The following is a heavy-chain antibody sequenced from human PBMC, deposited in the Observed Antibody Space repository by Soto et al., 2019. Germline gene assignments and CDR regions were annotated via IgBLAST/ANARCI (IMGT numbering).Heavy chain of an antibody. CDR3: ARGYYDSTTYYSFFNY. Sequence: SETLSLTCTVSGGSISSGGYYWSWIRQHPGKGLEWIGYIYYSGSTRYNPSLESRVTISVDTSKNQFSLKLRSVTAADTAVYYCARGYYDSTTYYSFFNYWGQGTLVTVSS. J-gene: IGHJ4*02. V-gene: IGHV4-61*08. D-gene: IGHD3-22*01. CDR2: IYYSGST. CDR1: GGSISSGGYY.